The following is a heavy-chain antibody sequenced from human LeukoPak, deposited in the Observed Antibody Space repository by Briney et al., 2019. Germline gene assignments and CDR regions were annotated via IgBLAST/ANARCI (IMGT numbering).Heavy chain of an antibody. J-gene: IGHJ6*03. CDR3: ATGVGATPVRYYYMDV. CDR2: IYYSGSI. D-gene: IGHD1-26*01. V-gene: IGHV4-59*08. Sequence: SETLSLTCTASGVSISSYYWSWIRQPPGKGLEWIGYIYYSGSINYNPSLKSRVTISVDMSKNEFSLKLSTVRAAETAVYYCATGVGATPVRYYYMDVWGKGTTVTVSS. CDR1: GVSISSYY.